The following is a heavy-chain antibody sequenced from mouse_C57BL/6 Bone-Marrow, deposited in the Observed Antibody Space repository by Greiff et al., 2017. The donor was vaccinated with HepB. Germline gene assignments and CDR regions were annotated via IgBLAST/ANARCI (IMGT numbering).Heavy chain of an antibody. CDR2: IDPSDSYT. D-gene: IGHD2-2*01. CDR1: GYTFTSYW. J-gene: IGHJ3*01. V-gene: IGHV1-69*01. CDR3: ARENYGYDGAAWFAY. Sequence: VKLQQPGAELVMPGASVKLSCKASGYTFTSYWMHWVKQRPGQGLEWIGEIDPSDSYTNYNQKFKGKYTLTVDKSSSTAYMQLSSLTSEDSAVYYCARENYGYDGAAWFAYWGQGTLVTVSA.